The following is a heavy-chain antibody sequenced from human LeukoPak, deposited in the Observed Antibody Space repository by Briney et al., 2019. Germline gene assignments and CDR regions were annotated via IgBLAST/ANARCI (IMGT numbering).Heavy chain of an antibody. V-gene: IGHV4-59*12. D-gene: IGHD2-2*01. CDR2: IYYSGST. CDR1: GGSISNYY. CDR3: ARRLTQYDCFDP. Sequence: SETLSLTCTVSGGSISNYYWSWIRQPPGKGLEWIGYIYYSGSTYYNPSLKSRVTISLDTSKNQFSLHLNSVTPEDTAVYYCARRLTQYDCFDPWGQGILVTVSS. J-gene: IGHJ5*02.